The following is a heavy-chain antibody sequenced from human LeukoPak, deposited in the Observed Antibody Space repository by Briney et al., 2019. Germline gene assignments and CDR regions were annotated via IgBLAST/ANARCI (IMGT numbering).Heavy chain of an antibody. CDR1: RFTFSSYG. Sequence: QPGRSLRLSCAASRFTFSSYGMHWVRQAPGKGLEWVAVISYDGSNKYYADSVKGRFTISRDNSKSTLYLQMNSLRAEDTAVYYCAKAYVDIVATPPADYWGQGTLVTVSS. D-gene: IGHD5-12*01. V-gene: IGHV3-30*18. J-gene: IGHJ4*02. CDR2: ISYDGSNK. CDR3: AKAYVDIVATPPADY.